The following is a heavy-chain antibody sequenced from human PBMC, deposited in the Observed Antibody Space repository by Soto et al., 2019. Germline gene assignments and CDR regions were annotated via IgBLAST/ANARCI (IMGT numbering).Heavy chain of an antibody. CDR2: ISAYNGNT. V-gene: IGHV1-18*01. CDR1: GYTFTSYG. J-gene: IGHJ4*02. Sequence: GASVKVSCKASGYTFTSYGISWVRQAPGQGLEWMGWISAYNGNTNYAQKLQGRVTMTTDTSTSTAYMELRSLRSDDTAVYYCASTTYGDYELDSDYWGQGTLVTVSS. D-gene: IGHD4-17*01. CDR3: ASTTYGDYELDSDY.